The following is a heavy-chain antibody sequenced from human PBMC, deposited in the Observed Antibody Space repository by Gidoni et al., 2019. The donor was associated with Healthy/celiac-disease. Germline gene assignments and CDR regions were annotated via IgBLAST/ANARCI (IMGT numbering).Heavy chain of an antibody. D-gene: IGHD1-20*01. CDR3: ARETYNWNPAAPYYGMDV. CDR1: GGTFSSYA. CDR2: IIPIFGTA. Sequence: QVQLVQSGAEVKKPGSSVKVSCKASGGTFSSYAISWVRQAPGQGLEWMGGIIPIFGTANYAQKFQGRVTITADESTSTAYMELSSLRSEDTAVYYCARETYNWNPAAPYYGMDVWGQGTTVTVSS. V-gene: IGHV1-69*01. J-gene: IGHJ6*02.